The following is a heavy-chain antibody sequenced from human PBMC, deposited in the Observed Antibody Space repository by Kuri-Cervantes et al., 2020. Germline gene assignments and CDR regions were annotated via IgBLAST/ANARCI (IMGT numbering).Heavy chain of an antibody. D-gene: IGHD5-12*01. Sequence: GGSLRLSCAASGFTFSSYSMNWVRQAPGKGLEWVSYISSSSSTIYYADSVKGRFTISRDNAKNSLYLQMNSLRAEDTAVYYCASSPGLRYSGYTDWGSFDYWGQGTLVTVSS. CDR2: ISSSSSTI. CDR3: ASSPGLRYSGYTDWGSFDY. V-gene: IGHV3-48*04. CDR1: GFTFSSYS. J-gene: IGHJ4*02.